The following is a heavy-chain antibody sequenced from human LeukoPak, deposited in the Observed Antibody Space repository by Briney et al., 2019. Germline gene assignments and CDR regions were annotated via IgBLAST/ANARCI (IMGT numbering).Heavy chain of an antibody. CDR1: GYSFTSYW. D-gene: IGHD2-2*01. V-gene: IGHV5-51*01. CDR2: IYPGDSDA. Sequence: KNGESLKISCTGSGYSFTSYWIGWVRQMPGKGLEWMGIIYPGDSDARYGPSFQGQVTISADKSINTAYLQWSSLKVSDTAMYYCAMDQPPRDWGQGTLVTVSS. J-gene: IGHJ4*02. CDR3: AMDQPPRD.